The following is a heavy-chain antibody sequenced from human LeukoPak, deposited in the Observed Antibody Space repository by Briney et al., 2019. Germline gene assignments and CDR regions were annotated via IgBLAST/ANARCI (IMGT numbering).Heavy chain of an antibody. J-gene: IGHJ4*02. Sequence: AGGSLRLSCAASGFTFSSYGMHWVRQAPGKGLEWVAFIRYDGSNKYYADSVKGRFTISRDNSKNTLYLQMNSLRAEDTAVYYCAKAGGPYDSSGYYGYWGQGTLVTVSS. CDR3: AKAGGPYDSSGYYGY. D-gene: IGHD3-22*01. CDR2: IRYDGSNK. CDR1: GFTFSSYG. V-gene: IGHV3-30*02.